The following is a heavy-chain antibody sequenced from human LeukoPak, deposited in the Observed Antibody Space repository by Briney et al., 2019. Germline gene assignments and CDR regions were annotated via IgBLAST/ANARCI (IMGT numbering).Heavy chain of an antibody. CDR2: IYCSGST. Sequence: SETLSLTCTVSGGSVSSGSYYWSWIRQPPGKGLEWIGYIYCSGSTNYNPSLKSRVTISVDTSKNQFSLKLSSVTAADTAVYYCARALVATLDYWGQGTLVTVSS. V-gene: IGHV4-61*01. CDR3: ARALVATLDY. J-gene: IGHJ4*02. D-gene: IGHD5-12*01. CDR1: GGSVSSGSYY.